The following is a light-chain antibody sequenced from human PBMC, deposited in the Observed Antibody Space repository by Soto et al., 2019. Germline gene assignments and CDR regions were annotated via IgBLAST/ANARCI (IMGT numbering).Light chain of an antibody. CDR3: QRLNSYPLT. V-gene: IGKV1-9*01. CDR1: QGISSY. J-gene: IGKJ4*01. CDR2: AAS. Sequence: QLTQSPSSLSASVGDRVTITCRASQGISSYLAWYQQKPGKAPKLLIYAASTLQSGVPSRFSGSGSGTDFTLTISSLQPEDFATYYCQRLNSYPLTFGGGTKVDIK.